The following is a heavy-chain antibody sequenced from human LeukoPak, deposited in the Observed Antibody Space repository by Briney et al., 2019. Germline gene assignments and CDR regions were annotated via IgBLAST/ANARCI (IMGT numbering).Heavy chain of an antibody. CDR3: ARPITYHYDSSGLFDY. CDR2: ISSSGSTI. CDR1: GFTFSDYY. J-gene: IGHJ4*02. V-gene: IGHV3-11*01. Sequence: PGGSLRLSCAASGFTFSDYYMSWIRQAPGKGLEWVSYISSSGSTIYYADSVKGRFTISRDNAKNSLYLQMNSLRAEDTAVYYCARPITYHYDSSGLFDYWGQGTLVTVSS. D-gene: IGHD3-22*01.